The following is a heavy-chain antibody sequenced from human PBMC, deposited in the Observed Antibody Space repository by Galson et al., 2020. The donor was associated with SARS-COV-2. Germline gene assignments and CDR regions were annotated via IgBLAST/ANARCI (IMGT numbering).Heavy chain of an antibody. J-gene: IGHJ3*02. V-gene: IGHV3-23*01. CDR3: AKNKRDLLDAFDI. CDR1: GLTFSFYA. Sequence: AGSLRLSCGASGLTFSFYAMSWVRQGPGKGLEWVSGISGSGESTYYADSVKGRFTISRDNSKNTLLLQMNSLRAEDTAVYYCAKNKRDLLDAFDIWGQGTVVTVSS. D-gene: IGHD1-26*01. CDR2: ISGSGEST.